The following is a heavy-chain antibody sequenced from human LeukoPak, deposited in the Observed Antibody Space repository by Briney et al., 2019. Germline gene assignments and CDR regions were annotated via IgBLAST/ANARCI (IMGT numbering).Heavy chain of an antibody. D-gene: IGHD6-19*01. CDR2: LSYDGSND. Sequence: GGSLRLSCAASGFTFSTHAMHWVRQAPGKGLEWVALLSYDGSNDLYGDSAKGRFAISRDTSKNTVYLQMNSLRPENTAVYYCARDAGYSTGWYVGRYWGQGTLVTVSS. CDR3: ARDAGYSTGWYVGRY. CDR1: GFTFSTHA. J-gene: IGHJ4*02. V-gene: IGHV3-30*09.